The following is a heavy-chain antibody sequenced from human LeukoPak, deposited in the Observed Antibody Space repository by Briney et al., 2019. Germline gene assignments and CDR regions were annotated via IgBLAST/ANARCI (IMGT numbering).Heavy chain of an antibody. Sequence: GRSLRLSCAASGFTFSSYAMHWVRQAPGRGLEGVALIWYDGSNKYYADSVKGRFTISRDDSKNTLYLQVNSLRAEDTAVYYCAKDPKLLALGYYFDYWGQGTLVTVSS. CDR3: AKDPKLLALGYYFDY. CDR1: GFTFSSYA. V-gene: IGHV3-33*06. CDR2: IWYDGSNK. J-gene: IGHJ4*02. D-gene: IGHD4-23*01.